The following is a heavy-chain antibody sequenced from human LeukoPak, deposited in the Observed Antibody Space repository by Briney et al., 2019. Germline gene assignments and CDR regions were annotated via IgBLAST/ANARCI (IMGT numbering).Heavy chain of an antibody. D-gene: IGHD3-16*01. CDR3: AKRGDGGHKSLEY. CDR2: ITYDGSSE. CDR1: GFTFSSSA. V-gene: IGHV3-30*18. J-gene: IGHJ4*02. Sequence: PGGSLRLSCAASGFTFSSSAMSWVRQAPGKGLEWVATITYDGSSEYYADSVKDRFTVSRDNSKNTLYLQMSSLKTEDTAVYYCAKRGDGGHKSLEYWGQGTLVIVSS.